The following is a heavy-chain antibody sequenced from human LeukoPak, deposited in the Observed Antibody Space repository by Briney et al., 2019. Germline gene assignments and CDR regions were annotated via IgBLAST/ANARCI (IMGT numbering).Heavy chain of an antibody. D-gene: IGHD3-22*01. J-gene: IGHJ4*02. CDR1: GGSISRSSYY. V-gene: IGHV4-39*07. CDR3: ARASMIADY. CDR2: IYYSGST. Sequence: ASEALSLTCTVSGGSISRSSYYWGWLRQPPGKGLEWIGSIYYSGSTYYNPSLKSRVTISVDTSKNQFSLKMSSVTAADTAVYYCARASMIADYWGQGTLVTVSS.